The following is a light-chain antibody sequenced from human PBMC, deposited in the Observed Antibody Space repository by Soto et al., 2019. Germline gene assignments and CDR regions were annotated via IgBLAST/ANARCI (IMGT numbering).Light chain of an antibody. J-gene: IGKJ1*01. CDR3: QKYNTAPWT. CDR1: QGISSY. CDR2: AAS. Sequence: DIQMTQSPSSLSASVGDRVTIACRASQGISSYLAWYQQKPGKVPKLLIYAASTLQSGVPSRFSGSGSGTDFTLTISSLQPEHVATYYCQKYNTAPWTFGQGTKVEIK. V-gene: IGKV1-27*01.